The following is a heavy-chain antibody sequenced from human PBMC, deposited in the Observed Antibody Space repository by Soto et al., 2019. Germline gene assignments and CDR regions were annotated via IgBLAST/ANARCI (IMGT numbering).Heavy chain of an antibody. J-gene: IGHJ4*01. V-gene: IGHV3-15*01. CDR3: TTGLSNGYYNFDY. CDR2: IKGEADGGTT. CDR1: GFTFSNAW. Sequence: HLVESGGGLVQPGGSLRLSCAASGFTFSNAWMSWVRQAPGKGLEWVGRIKGEADGGTTDYAAPVKGRITISRDHSKDTLYLQMNSLKTEDTAVYYCTTGLSNGYYNFDYWGHGTPVTVSS. D-gene: IGHD3-22*01.